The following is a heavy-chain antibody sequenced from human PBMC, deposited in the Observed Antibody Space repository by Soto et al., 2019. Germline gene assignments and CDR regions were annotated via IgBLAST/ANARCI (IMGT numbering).Heavy chain of an antibody. CDR3: EAEMTFGKLSVV. J-gene: IGHJ6*02. CDR1: GDTDTNYD. CDR2: IFPKFGTT. D-gene: IGHD3-16*02. Sequence: ASVKVSCKASGDTDTNYDISWVRQAPGQGLEWMGGIFPKFGTTYSAQKLQDRLTITADESTSTAYMQLSSLRLDDTAVYYCEAEMTFGKLSVVWGQGTTVTVSS. V-gene: IGHV1-69*13.